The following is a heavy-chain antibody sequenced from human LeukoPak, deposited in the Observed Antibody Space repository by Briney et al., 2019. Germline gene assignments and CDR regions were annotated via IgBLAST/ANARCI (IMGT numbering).Heavy chain of an antibody. CDR1: GYTFTDYG. D-gene: IGHD6-13*01. V-gene: IGHV1-18*03. Sequence: ASVKVSCKASGYTFTDYGIIWVRQAPGQGLEWMGWISVYNGDTQYAQKVQDRVIMTTDASTSTAYLELRSLKSDDMAVYYCARVSSSSWVGPAGYWGPGTLVIVSS. CDR3: ARVSSSSWVGPAGY. J-gene: IGHJ4*02. CDR2: ISVYNGDT.